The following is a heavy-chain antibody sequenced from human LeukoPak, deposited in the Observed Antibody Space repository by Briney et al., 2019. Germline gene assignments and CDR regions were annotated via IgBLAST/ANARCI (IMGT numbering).Heavy chain of an antibody. V-gene: IGHV3-73*01. CDR3: TRQTLTGYPDY. Sequence: GGSLRLSCAASGFTFSGSAMHWVRQASGKGLEWVGRIRSKANSYATAYAASGKGRFTISRDDSKNTAYLQMNSLKTEDTAVYYCTRQTLTGYPDYWGQGTLVTVSS. CDR1: GFTFSGSA. J-gene: IGHJ4*02. D-gene: IGHD3-9*01. CDR2: IRSKANSYAT.